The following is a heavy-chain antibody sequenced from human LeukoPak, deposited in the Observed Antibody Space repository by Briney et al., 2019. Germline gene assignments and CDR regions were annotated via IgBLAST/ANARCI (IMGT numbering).Heavy chain of an antibody. D-gene: IGHD2-15*01. V-gene: IGHV1-69*10. CDR2: IIPIFGIA. Sequence: GASVKVSCKASGGTFSSYAISWVRQAPGQGLEWMGGIIPIFGIASYAQKFQGRVTITADKSTSTAYMELSSLRSEDTAVYYCASVLRGYCSGGSCYPYYYYYYGMDVWGKGTTVTVSS. CDR1: GGTFSSYA. CDR3: ASVLRGYCSGGSCYPYYYYYYGMDV. J-gene: IGHJ6*04.